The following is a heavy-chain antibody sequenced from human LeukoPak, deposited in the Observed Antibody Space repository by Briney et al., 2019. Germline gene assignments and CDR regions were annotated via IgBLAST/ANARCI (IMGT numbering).Heavy chain of an antibody. CDR1: GGSISSSNW. V-gene: IGHV4-4*02. Sequence: SGTLSLTCAVSGGSISSSNWWSWVRQPSGKGLEWIGEIYHSGSTNYNPSLKSRVTISVDKSKNQFSLKLSSVTAADTAVYYCAREGVGGSGMLNWFDPWGQGTLVTVSS. CDR2: IYHSGST. CDR3: AREGVGGSGMLNWFDP. D-gene: IGHD3-10*01. J-gene: IGHJ5*02.